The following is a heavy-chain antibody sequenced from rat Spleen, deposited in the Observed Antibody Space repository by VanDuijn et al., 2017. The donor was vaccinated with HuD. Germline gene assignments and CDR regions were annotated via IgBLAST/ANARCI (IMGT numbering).Heavy chain of an antibody. CDR1: GFTFSDYY. CDR3: IKLGGKYSNYIYFDY. V-gene: IGHV5-25*01. CDR2: ITTGGDNT. Sequence: EVQLVESDGGLVQPGRSLKLSCAASGFTFSDYYMAWVRQTPTKGLEWVASITTGGDNTYYRDSVKGRFSISRDNAKTTLYLQMDGLRSEDTATYYCIKLGGKYSNYIYFDYWGQGVMVTVSS. J-gene: IGHJ2*01. D-gene: IGHD1-2*01.